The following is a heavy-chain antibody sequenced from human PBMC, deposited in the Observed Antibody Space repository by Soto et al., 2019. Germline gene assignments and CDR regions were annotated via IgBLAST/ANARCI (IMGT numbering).Heavy chain of an antibody. D-gene: IGHD5-18*01. CDR3: ASPVRTYSYGSLPHDAFGL. CDR1: GYSFTSYW. V-gene: IGHV5-51*01. Sequence: GESLKISCKGSGYSFTSYWIAWVRQMPGKGLEWMGIIYPRGSDTRYSPSFQGQITITADKSITTAYLQWSSLKASDTAMYYCASPVRTYSYGSLPHDAFGLWGQGTMVTVSS. CDR2: IYPRGSDT. J-gene: IGHJ3*01.